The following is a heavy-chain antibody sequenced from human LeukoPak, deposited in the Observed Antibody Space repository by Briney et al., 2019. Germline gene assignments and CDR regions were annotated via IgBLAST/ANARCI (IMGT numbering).Heavy chain of an antibody. CDR2: ISSSSSYI. J-gene: IGHJ5*02. V-gene: IGHV3-21*01. Sequence: PGGSLRLSCAASGFTFSSYSMNWVRQAPGKGLEWVSSISSSSSYIYYADSVKGRFTISRDNAKNSLYLQMNSLRAEDTAVYYCARPGKEWLVINWFDPWGRGTLVTVSS. D-gene: IGHD6-19*01. CDR3: ARPGKEWLVINWFDP. CDR1: GFTFSSYS.